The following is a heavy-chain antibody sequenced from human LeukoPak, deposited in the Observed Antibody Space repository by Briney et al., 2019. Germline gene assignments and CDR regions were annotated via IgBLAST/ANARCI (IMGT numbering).Heavy chain of an antibody. CDR1: GGSISSSNYY. CDR3: AREACSGTSCSLTRFDY. Sequence: SETLSLTYTVSGGSISSSNYYWGWIRQPPGKGLEWIGSIHYSGSSYYNPSLRSRVTLSVDTSKNRLSLKLKSVTAADTAVYYCAREACSGTSCSLTRFDYWGQGTPVTVSS. D-gene: IGHD2-2*01. J-gene: IGHJ4*02. V-gene: IGHV4-39*02. CDR2: IHYSGSS.